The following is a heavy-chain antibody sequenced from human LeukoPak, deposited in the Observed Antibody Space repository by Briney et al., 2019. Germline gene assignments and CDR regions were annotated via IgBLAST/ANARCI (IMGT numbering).Heavy chain of an antibody. CDR1: GFTFSSYW. CDR2: IKQDGSEK. Sequence: PGGSLRLSCAASGFTFSSYWMSWVRQAPGKGLEWVANIKQDGSEKYYVDSVKGRFTISRDNAKNSLYLQMNSLRAEDTAVYYCARASLYYYDSSGHLTWGQGTLVTVSS. J-gene: IGHJ4*02. CDR3: ARASLYYYDSSGHLT. V-gene: IGHV3-7*01. D-gene: IGHD3-22*01.